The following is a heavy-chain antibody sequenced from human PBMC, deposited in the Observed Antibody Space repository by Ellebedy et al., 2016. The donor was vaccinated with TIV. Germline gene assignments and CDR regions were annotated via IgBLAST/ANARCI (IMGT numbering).Heavy chain of an antibody. D-gene: IGHD5-12*01. CDR2: IYYSGST. Sequence: SETLSLTCTVSGGSISSYYWSWIRQPPGKGLEWIGYIYYSGSTNYNPSLKSRVTISVDTSKNQFSLKLSSVTAADTAVYYCARRPLGYSGYVWGQGTLVTVSS. CDR1: GGSISSYY. J-gene: IGHJ4*02. CDR3: ARRPLGYSGYV. V-gene: IGHV4-59*08.